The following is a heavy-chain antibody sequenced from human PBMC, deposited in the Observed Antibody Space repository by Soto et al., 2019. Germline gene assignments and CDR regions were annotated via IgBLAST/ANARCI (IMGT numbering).Heavy chain of an antibody. J-gene: IGHJ6*02. CDR3: AGHPAITVVYFYGMDV. CDR2: IYYSGGT. Sequence: QLQLQESGPGLVKPSETLSLTCTVSGASISSTNYFWGWIRQPPGRGLEWIGSIYYSGGTYYDPSLKSRVTISVDTSKNQFSLKLSSVTAADTAVYYCAGHPAITVVYFYGMDVWGQGTTVTVAS. D-gene: IGHD5-12*01. CDR1: GASISSTNYF. V-gene: IGHV4-39*01.